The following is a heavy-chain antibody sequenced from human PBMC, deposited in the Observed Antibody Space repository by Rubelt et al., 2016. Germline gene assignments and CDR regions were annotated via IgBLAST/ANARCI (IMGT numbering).Heavy chain of an antibody. CDR3: AGESSAHSGSYDS. D-gene: IGHD1-26*01. V-gene: IGHV4-59*01. Sequence: QVQLQESGPGLVKPSETLSLTCTVSGASIRSYYWSWIRQPPGKGLEWIGNIYYGGRTNYTPSLKSRVTMSVDTSTNKCSRKLRSVTVADTAGDYWAGESSAHSGSYDSWGQGTLVSVS. J-gene: IGHJ5*01. CDR2: IYYGGRT. CDR1: GASIRSYY.